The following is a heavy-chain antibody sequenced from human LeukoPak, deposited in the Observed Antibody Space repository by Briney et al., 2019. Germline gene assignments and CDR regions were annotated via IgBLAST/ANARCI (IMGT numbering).Heavy chain of an antibody. CDR2: ISGSGGST. D-gene: IGHD1-26*01. Sequence: GGSLRLSCAASGFTFSSYAMSWVRQAPGKGLEWVSAISGSGGSTYYADSVKGRFTISRDKSKNTLYLQMNSLRAEDTAVYYCAKDPLSEWELRDYWGQGTLVTVSS. CDR3: AKDPLSEWELRDY. J-gene: IGHJ4*02. V-gene: IGHV3-23*01. CDR1: GFTFSSYA.